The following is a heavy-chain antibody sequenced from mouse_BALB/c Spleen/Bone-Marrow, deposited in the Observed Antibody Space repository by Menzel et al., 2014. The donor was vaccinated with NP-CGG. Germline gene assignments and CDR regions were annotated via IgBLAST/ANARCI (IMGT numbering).Heavy chain of an antibody. V-gene: IGHV7-3*02. CDR2: IRNKANGYTT. J-gene: IGHJ2*01. Sequence: EVHLVESGGGLVQPGGSLRLSCATSGFTFTDYYMSWVRQPPGKALEWLGFIRNKANGYTTGYSASVKGRFTISRDNSQSILYLQMNTLRAEDSATCYCARDRAARATGYYFDYWGQGTTLTVSS. CDR1: GFTFTDYY. CDR3: ARDRAARATGYYFDY. D-gene: IGHD3-1*01.